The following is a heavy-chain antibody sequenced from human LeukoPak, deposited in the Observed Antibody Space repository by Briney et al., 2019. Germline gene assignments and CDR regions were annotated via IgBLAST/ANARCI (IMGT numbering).Heavy chain of an antibody. Sequence: SETLSLTCTVSGGSVSSGSYYWSWIRQPPGKGLEWIGYIYYSGSTNYNPSLKSRVTISVDTSKNQFSLKLSSVTAADTAVYYCASGGIAVAGYFDYWGQGTLVTVSS. CDR3: ASGGIAVAGYFDY. J-gene: IGHJ4*02. D-gene: IGHD6-19*01. CDR1: GGSVSSGSYY. CDR2: IYYSGST. V-gene: IGHV4-61*01.